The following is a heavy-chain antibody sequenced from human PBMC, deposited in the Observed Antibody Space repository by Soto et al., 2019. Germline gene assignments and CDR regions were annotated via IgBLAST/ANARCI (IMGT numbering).Heavy chain of an antibody. CDR2: MSAFDGNT. CDR1: GYIFTNFD. D-gene: IGHD1-26*01. Sequence: QVQLVQSGADVKKPGASVKVSCKASGYIFTNFDISWVRQAPGQGLEWLGWMSAFDGNTNYAQKLQGRVAMTTDPSTSTAYMELRSLRSDDTAVYYCARYSGTYGMDVWGQGTTVTVS. J-gene: IGHJ6*02. CDR3: ARYSGTYGMDV. V-gene: IGHV1-18*04.